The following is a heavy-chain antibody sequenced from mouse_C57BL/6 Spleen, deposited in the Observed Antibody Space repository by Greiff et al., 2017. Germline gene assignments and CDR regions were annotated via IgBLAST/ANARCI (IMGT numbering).Heavy chain of an antibody. J-gene: IGHJ3*01. Sequence: EVKVEESGPGLVKPSQSLSLTCSVTGYSITSGYYWNWIRRFPGNKLEWMGYISYDGSNNYNPSLKNRISITRDTSKNQFFLKLNSVTTEDTATYYCAREDSNYSLAYWGQGTLVTVSA. V-gene: IGHV3-6*01. CDR1: GYSITSGYY. CDR2: ISYDGSN. CDR3: AREDSNYSLAY. D-gene: IGHD2-5*01.